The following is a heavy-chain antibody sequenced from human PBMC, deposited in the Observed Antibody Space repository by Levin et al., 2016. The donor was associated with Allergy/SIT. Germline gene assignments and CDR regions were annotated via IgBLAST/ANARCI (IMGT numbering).Heavy chain of an antibody. J-gene: IGHJ4*02. CDR1: GFTFSNTW. CDR3: TTGI. V-gene: IGHV3-15*01. Sequence: GESLKISCAASGFTFSNTWMSWVRQAPGKGLEWVGRIKSKADGGTTNYAAPVKGRFTISRDDSKNMLYLHMTSLKTEDTAVYYCTTGIWGQGTLVTVSS. CDR2: IKSKADGGTT.